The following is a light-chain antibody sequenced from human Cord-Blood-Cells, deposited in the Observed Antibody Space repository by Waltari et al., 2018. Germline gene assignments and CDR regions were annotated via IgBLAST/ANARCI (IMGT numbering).Light chain of an antibody. J-gene: IGLJ1*01. CDR1: NIGSKS. CDR2: YDS. CDR3: QVWDSSSDHYV. V-gene: IGLV3-21*04. Sequence: SYVLTQPPSVSVAPGKTARITCGGHNIGSKSVHWYQQKPGQAPVLVIYYDSDRPSGIPERFSGSNSGNTAPLTISRVEAGDEADYYCQVWDSSSDHYVFGTGTKVTVL.